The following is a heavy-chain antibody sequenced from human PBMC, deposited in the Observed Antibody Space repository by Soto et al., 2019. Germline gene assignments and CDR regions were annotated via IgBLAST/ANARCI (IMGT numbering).Heavy chain of an antibody. Sequence: SDTLSLTCTVSGGSISPYYWSWIRQTPGKGLEWIAYIYYSGSTNYNPSLKSRVTISVDTSKNQCSLKLSSVTAADTAVYYCAGASYFSVSFVYFFDSWGQGPRVTVSS. V-gene: IGHV4-59*01. CDR2: IYYSGST. CDR1: GGSISPYY. D-gene: IGHD2-21*01. CDR3: AGASYFSVSFVYFFDS. J-gene: IGHJ4*02.